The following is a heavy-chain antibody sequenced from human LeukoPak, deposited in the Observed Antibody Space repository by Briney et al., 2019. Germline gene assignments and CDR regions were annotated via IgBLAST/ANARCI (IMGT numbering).Heavy chain of an antibody. CDR1: GYTFTSYA. V-gene: IGHV1-3*01. J-gene: IGHJ6*02. CDR3: ATTALGILPQYYYYYGMDV. CDR2: INAGNGNT. Sequence: ASVKVSCRASGYTFTSYAMHWVRQAPGQRLEWMGWINAGNGNTKYSQKFQGRVTITRDTSASTAYMELSSLRSEDTAVYYCATTALGILPQYYYYYGMDVWGQGTTVTVSS. D-gene: IGHD4-17*01.